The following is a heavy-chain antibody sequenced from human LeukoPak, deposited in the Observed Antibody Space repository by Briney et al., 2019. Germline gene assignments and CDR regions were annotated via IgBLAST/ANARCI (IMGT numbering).Heavy chain of an antibody. D-gene: IGHD6-13*01. J-gene: IGHJ4*02. V-gene: IGHV3-23*01. CDR2: FSESSGSA. CDR3: ARDPSRSWWGYFDY. CDR1: GFTLSSHA. Sequence: GGSLRLSCAASGFTLSSHAMSWVRQVPGKGLEWISTFSESSGSAHYADSVKGRFTISRDISKNTLYLQMNSLRAEDTAVYYCARDPSRSWWGYFDYWGQGALVTVSS.